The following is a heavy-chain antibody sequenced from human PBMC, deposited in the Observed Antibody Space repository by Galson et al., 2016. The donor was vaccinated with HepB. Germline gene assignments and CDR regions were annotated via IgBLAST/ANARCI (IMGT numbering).Heavy chain of an antibody. D-gene: IGHD4/OR15-4a*01. CDR2: FFYSGNS. CDR3: ARGILDYGGNAFDY. V-gene: IGHV4-39*01. J-gene: IGHJ4*02. CDR1: GGSISSSSYY. Sequence: ETLSLTCTVSGGSISSSSYYWGWIRQSPGKGLEWIDNFFYSGNSFYNPSLKSRVNTYLDTSKHEVSLNLKSVTAPDTAVYYCARGILDYGGNAFDYWGQGTLVTVSS.